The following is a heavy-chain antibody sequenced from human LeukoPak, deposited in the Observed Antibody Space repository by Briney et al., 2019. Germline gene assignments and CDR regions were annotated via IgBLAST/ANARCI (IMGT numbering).Heavy chain of an antibody. D-gene: IGHD2-2*01. J-gene: IGHJ4*02. CDR2: ISGYNGNT. Sequence: ASVKVSCKASGYTFTSYGITWVRQAPGQGLEWMGWISGYNGNTNYAQKLQGRVTMTTDTSTSTAYMELRSLRSDDTAVYYCAKDLSIREVVRAADSFDYWGQGTLVTVSS. CDR3: AKDLSIREVVRAADSFDY. CDR1: GYTFTSYG. V-gene: IGHV1-18*01.